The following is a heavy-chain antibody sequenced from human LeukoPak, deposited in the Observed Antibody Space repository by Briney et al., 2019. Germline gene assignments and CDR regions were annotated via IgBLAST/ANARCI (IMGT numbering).Heavy chain of an antibody. D-gene: IGHD2-15*01. CDR3: AREYCSGGTCYSAGYYFDY. Sequence: GGSLRLSCAASGFTFSNYEMNWVRQAPGKGLEWVSYISGSGSAIDYADSVKGRFTISRDNAKNSPYLQMNSLRAEDTAVYYCAREYCSGGTCYSAGYYFDYWGQGTLVTVSS. CDR1: GFTFSNYE. CDR2: ISGSGSAI. V-gene: IGHV3-48*03. J-gene: IGHJ4*02.